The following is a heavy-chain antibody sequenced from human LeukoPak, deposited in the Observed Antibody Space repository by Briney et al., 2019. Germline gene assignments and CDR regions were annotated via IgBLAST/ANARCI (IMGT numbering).Heavy chain of an antibody. V-gene: IGHV4-34*01. D-gene: IGHD3-10*01. CDR1: GGSFSGYY. Sequence: SETLSLNCAVYGGSFSGYYWSWIRQPPGKGLEWIGEINHSGSTNYNPSLKSRVTISVDTSKNQFSLKLSSVTAADTAVYYCTRLAQALYYYGSGSYYTTFDPWGQGTLVTVSA. CDR2: INHSGST. J-gene: IGHJ5*02. CDR3: TRLAQALYYYGSGSYYTTFDP.